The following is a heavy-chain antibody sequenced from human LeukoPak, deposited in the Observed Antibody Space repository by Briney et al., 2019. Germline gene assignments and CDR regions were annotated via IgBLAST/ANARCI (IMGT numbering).Heavy chain of an antibody. CDR1: GGSFSGYY. CDR3: ARHEWNQTPFDY. Sequence: SETLSLTCAVYGGSFSGYYWSWIRQPPGKGLEWIGEINHSGSTNYNPSLKSRVTISVDTSKNQFSLKLSSVTAADTAVYYCARHEWNQTPFDYWGQGTLVTVSS. V-gene: IGHV4-34*01. D-gene: IGHD1-14*01. J-gene: IGHJ4*02. CDR2: INHSGST.